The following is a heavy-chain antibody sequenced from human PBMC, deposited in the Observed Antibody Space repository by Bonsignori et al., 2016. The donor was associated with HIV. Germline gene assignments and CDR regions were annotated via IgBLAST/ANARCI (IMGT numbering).Heavy chain of an antibody. V-gene: IGHV3-7*01. CDR1: GFTFSSYW. Sequence: GGSLRLSCAASGFTFSSYWMSWVRQAPGKGLEWVANIKQDGSEKYYVDSVKGRFTISRDNAKNSLYLQMNSLRAEDTAVYYCAREGPLRFLEWLSLPTDYYYYYSMDVWGKGTTVTVSS. CDR2: IKQDGSEK. D-gene: IGHD3-3*01. J-gene: IGHJ6*03. CDR3: AREGPLRFLEWLSLPTDYYYYYSMDV.